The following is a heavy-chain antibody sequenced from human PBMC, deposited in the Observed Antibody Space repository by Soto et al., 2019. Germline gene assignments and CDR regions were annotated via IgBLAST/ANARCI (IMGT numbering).Heavy chain of an antibody. Sequence: GGSLRLSCGASRLTFSSYGMHWVRQAPGKGLEWVALISYDESKKYYADSVKGRFTISRDNSKNTLYLQMNSLRAEDTAVYYCARDLRPSIAARLEDEYYYYGMDVWGQGTTVTVSS. D-gene: IGHD6-6*01. CDR3: ARDLRPSIAARLEDEYYYYGMDV. J-gene: IGHJ6*02. V-gene: IGHV3-30*03. CDR1: RLTFSSYG. CDR2: ISYDESKK.